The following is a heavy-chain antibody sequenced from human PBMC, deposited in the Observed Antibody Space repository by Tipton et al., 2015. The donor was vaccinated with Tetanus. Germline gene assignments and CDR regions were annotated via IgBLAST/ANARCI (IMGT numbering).Heavy chain of an antibody. CDR2: TWYDGRNI. Sequence: SLRLSCAASGIDFNRYGMHWVRQAPGKGLEWLAVTWYDGRNIYVADSVKGRFTISGDTSENSVYLQMDSLRVEDTAVYYCGTLVRGVLLTRVIENWGQGPLVSASS. J-gene: IGHJ4*02. D-gene: IGHD3-10*01. V-gene: IGHV3-33*01. CDR3: GTLVRGVLLTRVIEN. CDR1: GIDFNRYG.